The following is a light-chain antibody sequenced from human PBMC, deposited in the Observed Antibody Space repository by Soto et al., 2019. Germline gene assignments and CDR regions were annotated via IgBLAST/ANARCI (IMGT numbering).Light chain of an antibody. CDR1: QSISSY. J-gene: IGKJ2*01. CDR2: AAS. V-gene: IGKV1-39*01. CDR3: QQSYSTPYT. Sequence: DIQMTQSPSSLSASAGDRVTLTCRASQSISSYLNWYQQKPGKAPKLLIYAASSLPSGVPSRFSGSGSGTDFTLTISSLQPEDFATYYCQQSYSTPYTFGQGTKLEIK.